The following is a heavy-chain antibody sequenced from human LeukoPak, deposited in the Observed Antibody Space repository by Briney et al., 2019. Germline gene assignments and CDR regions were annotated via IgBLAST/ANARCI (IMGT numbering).Heavy chain of an antibody. CDR2: AYYRSKWYN. D-gene: IGHD5-12*01. J-gene: IGHJ4*02. CDR1: GDSVSGYSGT. Sequence: SQTLSLTCAISGDSVSGYSGTWNWIRQSPSRGLEWLGRAYYRSKWYNDYALSVKGRITIIPDTSKNQFPLQLNSVTPEDTAVYYCAMQYSGKLDFWGQGTLVTVSS. V-gene: IGHV6-1*01. CDR3: AMQYSGKLDF.